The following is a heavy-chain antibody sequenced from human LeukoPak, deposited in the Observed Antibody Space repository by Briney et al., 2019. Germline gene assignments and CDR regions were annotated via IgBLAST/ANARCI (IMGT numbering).Heavy chain of an antibody. CDR3: ARDLVTVTKGFDI. V-gene: IGHV4-59*11. D-gene: IGHD4-17*01. J-gene: IGHJ3*02. CDR2: ISYIGST. Sequence: SETLSLTCAVSDDSFSSHYWTWIRQPPGKGLEWIGYISYIGSTNYNPSLKSRVTISIDTSRNQFSLRLSSVTAADTAVYYCARDLVTVTKGFDIWGQGTVVSVSS. CDR1: DDSFSSHY.